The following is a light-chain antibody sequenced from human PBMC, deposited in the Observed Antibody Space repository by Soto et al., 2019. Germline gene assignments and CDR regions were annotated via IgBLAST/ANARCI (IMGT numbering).Light chain of an antibody. V-gene: IGLV1-47*01. CDR2: RNN. CDR3: AAWDDSLSGWV. J-gene: IGLJ3*02. Sequence: QSVLTQPPSASGTPGQRVTISCSGSSSNIGGNYVYWYQQLPGTAPKLLIYRNNQRPSGVPDRFSGSKSGTSASLAISGLRSEDEADYHCAAWDDSLSGWVFGGGTKLTVL. CDR1: SSNIGGNY.